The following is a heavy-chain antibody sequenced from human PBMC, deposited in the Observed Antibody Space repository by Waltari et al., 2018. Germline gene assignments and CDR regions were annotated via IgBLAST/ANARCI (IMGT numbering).Heavy chain of an antibody. CDR3: ARDDCSGGSCYSRYYYYGMDV. Sequence: VRQAPGKGLEWVAVISYDGSNKYYADSVKGRFTISRDNSKNTLYLQMNSLRAEDTAVYYCARDDCSGGSCYSRYYYYGMDVWGQGTTVTVSS. CDR2: ISYDGSNK. V-gene: IGHV3-30-3*01. J-gene: IGHJ6*02. D-gene: IGHD2-15*01.